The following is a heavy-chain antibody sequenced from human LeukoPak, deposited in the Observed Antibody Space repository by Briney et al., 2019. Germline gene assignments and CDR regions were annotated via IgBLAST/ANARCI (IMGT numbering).Heavy chain of an antibody. J-gene: IGHJ4*02. Sequence: ASVKVSCKASGYTFTSYYMHWVRQAPGQGLEWMGIINPSGGSTSYAQKLQGRVTMTTDTSTSTAYMELRSLRSDDTAVYYCARAYSSGWYGLYYYFDYWGQGTLVTVSS. D-gene: IGHD6-19*01. CDR1: GYTFTSYY. V-gene: IGHV1-46*01. CDR3: ARAYSSGWYGLYYYFDY. CDR2: INPSGGST.